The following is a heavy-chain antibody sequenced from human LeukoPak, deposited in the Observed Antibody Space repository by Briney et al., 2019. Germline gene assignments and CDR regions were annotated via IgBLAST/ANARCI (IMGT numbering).Heavy chain of an antibody. Sequence: XSSYYWSWIRQPAGKGLGWIGRIYTSGSTNYNPSLKSRVTISVDTSKNQFSLKLSSVTAADTAVYYCARDVGATDTTFDYWGQGTLVTVXS. CDR1: XSSYY. CDR3: ARDVGATDTTFDY. CDR2: IYTSGST. D-gene: IGHD1-26*01. J-gene: IGHJ4*02. V-gene: IGHV4-4*07.